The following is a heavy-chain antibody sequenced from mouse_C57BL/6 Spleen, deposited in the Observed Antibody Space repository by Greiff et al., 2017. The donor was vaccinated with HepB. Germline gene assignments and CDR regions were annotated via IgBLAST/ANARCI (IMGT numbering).Heavy chain of an antibody. V-gene: IGHV1-4*01. CDR1: AYTFTSYT. D-gene: IGHD3-2*02. J-gene: IGHJ4*01. Sequence: VKLMESGAELARPGASVKMSCKASAYTFTSYTMHWVKQRPGQGLEWIGYINPSSGYTKYNQKFKDKATLTADKSSSTAYMQLSSLTSEDSAVYYCAKTAQASYWGQGTSVTVSS. CDR2: INPSSGYT. CDR3: AKTAQASY.